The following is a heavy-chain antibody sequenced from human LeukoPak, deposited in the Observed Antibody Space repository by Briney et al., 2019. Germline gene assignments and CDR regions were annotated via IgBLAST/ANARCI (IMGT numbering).Heavy chain of an antibody. Sequence: GGSLGLSCAASGFTFSSYAMSWVRQAPGKGLEWVSAISGSGGSTYYADSVKGRFTISRDNSKNTLYLQMNSLRAEDTAVYYCAKDRAVDTAMVYYYYYGMDVWGQGTTVTVSS. CDR1: GFTFSSYA. V-gene: IGHV3-23*01. J-gene: IGHJ6*02. CDR3: AKDRAVDTAMVYYYYYGMDV. D-gene: IGHD5-18*01. CDR2: ISGSGGST.